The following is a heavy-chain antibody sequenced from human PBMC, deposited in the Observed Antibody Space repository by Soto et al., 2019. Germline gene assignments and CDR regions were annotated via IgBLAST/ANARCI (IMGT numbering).Heavy chain of an antibody. CDR1: GFTFSSYG. J-gene: IGHJ6*04. CDR2: IWYDGSNK. D-gene: IGHD2-15*01. V-gene: IGHV3-33*01. CDR3: ARDDVLCDGGRCYGVPLDV. Sequence: PGGSLRLSCAASGFTFSSYGMHWARQAPGKGLEWVAVIWYDGSNKYYADSVKGRFTISRDNSKNTLYLQMNSLRAEDTAVYYCARDDVLCDGGRCYGVPLDVWGKGTTVTVSS.